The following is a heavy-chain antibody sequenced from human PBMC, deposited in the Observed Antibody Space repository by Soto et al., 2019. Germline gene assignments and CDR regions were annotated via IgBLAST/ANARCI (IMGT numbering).Heavy chain of an antibody. V-gene: IGHV1-69*02. CDR1: GGTFSSYT. CDR3: ARCPELRFLEWYNYFMDYYYYMDV. Sequence: SVKVSCKASGGTFSSYTISWVRQAPGQGLEWMGRIIPILGIANYAQKFQGRVTITADNSTSTAYMELSSLRSEDTAVYYCARCPELRFLEWYNYFMDYYYYMDVWGKGTTVTVSS. D-gene: IGHD3-3*01. J-gene: IGHJ6*03. CDR2: IIPILGIA.